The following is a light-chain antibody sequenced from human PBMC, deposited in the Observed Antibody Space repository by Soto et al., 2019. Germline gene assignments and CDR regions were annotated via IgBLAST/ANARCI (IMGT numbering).Light chain of an antibody. CDR1: QIINNY. CDR3: QQTYSLPDT. V-gene: IGKV1-39*01. J-gene: IGKJ2*01. CDR2: AAS. Sequence: DIQMTQSPSSLSASVGDRVTITCRASQIINNYVNWYQQKPGEAPKLLIYAASSLQSGDPSRFRGSGSGTTFTLTISSLQPEDFAAYYCQQTYSLPDTFGQGTKLEI.